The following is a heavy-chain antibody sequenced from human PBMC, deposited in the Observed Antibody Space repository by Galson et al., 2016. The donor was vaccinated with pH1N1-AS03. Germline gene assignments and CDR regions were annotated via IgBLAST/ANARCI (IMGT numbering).Heavy chain of an antibody. Sequence: TLSLTCTVSRGSFGGAYWTWIRQPPGKGLEWIGEIIIGRGLPPTYTPSLKRRVTISIDTSRGELSLKLRSVTAADTGVYYCARRPTGIDYWGQGVQVTDSS. J-gene: IGHJ4*02. CDR3: ARRPTGIDY. V-gene: IGHV4-34*12. CDR1: RGSFGGAY. CDR2: IIIGRGLPP. D-gene: IGHD3-10*01.